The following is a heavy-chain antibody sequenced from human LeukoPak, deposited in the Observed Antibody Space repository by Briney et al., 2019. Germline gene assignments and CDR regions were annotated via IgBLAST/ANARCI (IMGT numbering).Heavy chain of an antibody. J-gene: IGHJ4*01. V-gene: IGHV4-39*01. CDR3: ASDKGYSNNYFDY. CDR2: IYYSGST. D-gene: IGHD6-13*01. Sequence: PSETLSLTCTVSGGSISTTGYYWAWIRQPPGKGLEWTASIYYSGSTYYNSSLKSRVTISVDTSRNQFSLKLSSVTAADTALYYCASDKGYSNNYFDYWGQGTLVTVSS. CDR1: GGSISTTGYY.